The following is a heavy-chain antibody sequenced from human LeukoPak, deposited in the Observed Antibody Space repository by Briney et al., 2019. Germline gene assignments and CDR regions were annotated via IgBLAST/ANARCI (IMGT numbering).Heavy chain of an antibody. CDR3: AKSIAAAGFGY. Sequence: RGSLRLSCAASGFTFSSYAMSWVRQAPGKGLEWVSAIGGRGGSTYYADSVKGRFTISRDNSKNTLYLQMNSLRAEDTAVYYCAKSIAAAGFGYWGQGTMVTVSS. V-gene: IGHV3-23*01. CDR2: IGGRGGST. CDR1: GFTFSSYA. J-gene: IGHJ4*02. D-gene: IGHD6-13*01.